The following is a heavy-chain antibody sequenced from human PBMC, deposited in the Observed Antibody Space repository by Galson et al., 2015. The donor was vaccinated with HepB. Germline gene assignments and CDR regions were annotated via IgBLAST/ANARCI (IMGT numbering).Heavy chain of an antibody. Sequence: SVKVSCKASGYTFTSYYMHWVRQAPGQGLEWTGIINPSGGSTSYAQKFQGRVTTTRDTSTSTVYMELSSLKTEDTAVYYCTSNWGSIDYWGQGTLVTVSS. CDR3: TSNWGSIDY. V-gene: IGHV1-46*03. J-gene: IGHJ4*02. D-gene: IGHD7-27*01. CDR2: INPSGGST. CDR1: GYTFTSYY.